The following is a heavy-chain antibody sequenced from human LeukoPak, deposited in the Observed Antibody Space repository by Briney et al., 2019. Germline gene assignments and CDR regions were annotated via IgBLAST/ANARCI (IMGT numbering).Heavy chain of an antibody. J-gene: IGHJ3*02. D-gene: IGHD3-10*01. V-gene: IGHV4-59*08. CDR1: GGSISSYY. CDR3: ARQGLRITMVRGAFDI. Sequence: PSETLSLTCTVSGGSISSYYWSWIRQPPGKGLEWIGSIYYSGSTYYNPSLKSRVTISVDTSKNQFSLKLSSVTAADTAVYYCARQGLRITMVRGAFDIWGQGTMVTVSP. CDR2: IYYSGST.